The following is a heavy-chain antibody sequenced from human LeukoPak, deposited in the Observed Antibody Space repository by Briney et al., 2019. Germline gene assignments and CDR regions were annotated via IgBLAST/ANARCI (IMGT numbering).Heavy chain of an antibody. CDR3: ARRSSVVSSLYH. CDR2: IDPNSGDT. Sequence: ASVKVSCKASGYTFTDFFFHWVRQAPGQGLEWVGWIDPNSGDTNYAQKFQGRVTMTRDTSINTAYMDLTRLRSDDTAVYFCARRSSVVSSLYHWGQGTLVTVSS. D-gene: IGHD3-16*02. CDR1: GYTFTDFF. J-gene: IGHJ4*02. V-gene: IGHV1-2*02.